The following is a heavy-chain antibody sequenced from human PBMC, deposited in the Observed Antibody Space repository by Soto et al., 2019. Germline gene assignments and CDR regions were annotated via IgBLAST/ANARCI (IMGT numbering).Heavy chain of an antibody. CDR1: GDSVSSNSAA. CDR3: ARAGYSGYDHYPDYFDY. CDR2: TYYRSKWYN. Sequence: QSQTLSLTCAISGDSVSSNSAAWNWIRQSPSRGLEWLGRTYYRSKWYNDYAVSVKSRITINPDTSKNQFSLQLNSVTPEDTAVYYCARAGYSGYDHYPDYFDYWGQGTLVTVSS. J-gene: IGHJ4*02. D-gene: IGHD5-12*01. V-gene: IGHV6-1*01.